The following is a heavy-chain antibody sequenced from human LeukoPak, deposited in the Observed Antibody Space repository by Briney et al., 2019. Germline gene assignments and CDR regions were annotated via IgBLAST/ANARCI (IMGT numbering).Heavy chain of an antibody. CDR1: GFIFSSFG. V-gene: IGHV3-30*02. D-gene: IGHD3-10*01. CDR2: IHYDGSSV. Sequence: GGSLRLSCAASGFIFSSFGMHWVRQAPGKGLEWAAFIHYDGSSVHYADSVKGRFTISRDNSKNTLYLQMNSLRAEDTAVYYCARGGMVRGLNTWGQGTLVTVSS. CDR3: ARGGMVRGLNT. J-gene: IGHJ4*02.